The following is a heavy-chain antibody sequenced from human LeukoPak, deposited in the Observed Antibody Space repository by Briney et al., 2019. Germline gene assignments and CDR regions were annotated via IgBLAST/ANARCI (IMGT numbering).Heavy chain of an antibody. Sequence: GGSLRLSCAASGFTFSDYYMSWIRQAPGKGLEWVSHISSSSSTIYYADSVKGRFTISRDNAKNSLYLQMNSLRAEDTAVYYCASIAIPYYYGSGSIEGFDYWGQGTLVTVSS. CDR2: ISSSSSTI. CDR1: GFTFSDYY. J-gene: IGHJ4*02. D-gene: IGHD3-10*01. V-gene: IGHV3-11*04. CDR3: ASIAIPYYYGSGSIEGFDY.